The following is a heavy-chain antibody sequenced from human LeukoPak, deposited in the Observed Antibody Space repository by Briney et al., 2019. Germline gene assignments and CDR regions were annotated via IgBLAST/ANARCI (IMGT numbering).Heavy chain of an antibody. CDR3: TGGGSWAYSSTLDF. Sequence: PGGSLRLSCATSGFSFDHFSMYWVRQAPGKGLEWVTVISYDGTTKHYADSVKGRFTVSRDNSKKTLYLHLNNLRVEDTAVYYCTGGGSWAYSSTLDFWGQGTLVTVSP. D-gene: IGHD2-2*01. V-gene: IGHV3-30-3*01. CDR2: ISYDGTTK. J-gene: IGHJ4*02. CDR1: GFSFDHFS.